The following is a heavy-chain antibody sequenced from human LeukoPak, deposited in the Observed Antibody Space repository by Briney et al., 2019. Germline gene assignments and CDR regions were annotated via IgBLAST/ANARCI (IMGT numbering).Heavy chain of an antibody. V-gene: IGHV3-30*02. CDR3: AKDHSYSSSWHEYFQH. CDR2: IRYDGSNK. D-gene: IGHD6-13*01. J-gene: IGHJ1*01. CDR1: GFTFSNYG. Sequence: GGSLRLSCRASGFTFSNYGMLWVRQAPGKGLEWVAFIRYDGSNKFYADSVKGRVTISRDNSKNTLYLQMNSLRAEDTAVYYCAKDHSYSSSWHEYFQHWGQGTLVTVSS.